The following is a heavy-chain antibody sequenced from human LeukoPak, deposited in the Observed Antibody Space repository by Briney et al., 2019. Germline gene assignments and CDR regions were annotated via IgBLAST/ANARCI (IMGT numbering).Heavy chain of an antibody. CDR1: GGSFSNNYN. CDR2: LYYNGNT. CDR3: TRSSDFGGYYFYYYMDV. J-gene: IGHJ6*03. Sequence: SGTLTLTCTVSGGSFSNNYNWDWIRQPPGKGLEWIGSLYYNGNTYYNPSLKSRLTISVDTSKSHFSLQLRSVTAEDTAVYFCTRSSDFGGYYFYYYMDVSGARATLSVSS. V-gene: IGHV4-39*02. D-gene: IGHD4-23*01.